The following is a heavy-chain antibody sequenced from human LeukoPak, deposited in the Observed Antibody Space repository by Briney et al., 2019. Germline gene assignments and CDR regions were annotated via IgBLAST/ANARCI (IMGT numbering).Heavy chain of an antibody. CDR3: TTEVWSGYDYYYYGMDV. J-gene: IGHJ6*02. Sequence: GGSLRLSCAASGFTFSNAWMSWVRQAPGKGLEWVGRIKSKTDGGTTDYAAPVKGRFTISRDDSKNTLYLQMNSLKTEDTAVYYCTTEVWSGYDYYYYGMDVWGQGTTVTVSS. V-gene: IGHV3-15*01. CDR1: GFTFSNAW. CDR2: IKSKTDGGTT. D-gene: IGHD3-3*01.